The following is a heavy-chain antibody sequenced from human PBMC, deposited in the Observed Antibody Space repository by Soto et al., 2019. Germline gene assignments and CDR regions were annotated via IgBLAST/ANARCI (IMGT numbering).Heavy chain of an antibody. J-gene: IGHJ6*02. CDR1: GGSISSGDYY. CDR3: ARCSYGFYYYGMDV. Sequence: NPSETLSLTCTVSGGSISSGDYYWSWIRQPPGKGLEWIGYIYYSGSTYYNPSLKSRVTISVDTSKNQFSLKLSSVTAADTAVYYCARCSYGFYYYGMDVRGQGTKFTVSS. V-gene: IGHV4-30-4*01. CDR2: IYYSGST. D-gene: IGHD5-18*01.